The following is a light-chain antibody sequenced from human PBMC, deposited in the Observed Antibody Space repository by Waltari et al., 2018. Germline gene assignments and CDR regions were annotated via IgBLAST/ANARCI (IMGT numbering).Light chain of an antibody. J-gene: IGKJ1*01. V-gene: IGKV1-5*03. CDR3: QQYNSYWT. CDR1: QSISIW. Sequence: DIQMTQYPSTLSASVGDRVTITCRASQSISIWLAWYQQKPGKAPKLLIYKASSLESGVPSRFSGSGSGTEFTLTISSLQPDDFATYYCQQYNSYWTFGQGTKVEIK. CDR2: KAS.